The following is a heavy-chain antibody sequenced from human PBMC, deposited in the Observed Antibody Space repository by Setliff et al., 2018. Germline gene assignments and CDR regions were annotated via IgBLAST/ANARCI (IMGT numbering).Heavy chain of an antibody. V-gene: IGHV3-48*01. CDR1: GFSVSNYG. Sequence: HPGGSLRLSCVASGFSVSNYGMNWVRQAPGKGLEWLSYISSSGGTIHYADSVKGRFTISRDNSENTLYLQMNSLRAEDTAVYYCARNWATAQHYYYGMDVWGQGTTVTVSS. J-gene: IGHJ6*02. CDR3: ARNWATAQHYYYGMDV. CDR2: ISSSGGTI. D-gene: IGHD2-21*02.